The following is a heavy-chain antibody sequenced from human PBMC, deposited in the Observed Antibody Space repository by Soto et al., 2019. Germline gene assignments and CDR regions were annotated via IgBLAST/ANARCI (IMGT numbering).Heavy chain of an antibody. CDR3: ARASYDFWSGTVYYYYGMDV. Sequence: SETLSLTCTVSGGSISSYYLSWIRQPAGQGPEWIGRIYTSGSTNYNPSLKSRVTISVDTSKNQFSLKLSSVTAADTAVYYCARASYDFWSGTVYYYYGMDVWGPGTTVTV. J-gene: IGHJ6*02. CDR1: GGSISSYY. D-gene: IGHD3-3*01. CDR2: IYTSGST. V-gene: IGHV4-4*07.